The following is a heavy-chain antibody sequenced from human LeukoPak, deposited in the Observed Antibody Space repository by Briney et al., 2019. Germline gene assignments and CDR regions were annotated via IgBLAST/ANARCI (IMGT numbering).Heavy chain of an antibody. CDR1: GFTFSSYT. V-gene: IGHV3-23*01. CDR3: AQVEGTGRTAGSGWYFTDS. CDR2: LSTTGIST. D-gene: IGHD6-19*01. Sequence: GGSLRLSCAASGFTFSSYTMAWVRQAPGKGLEWCSGLSTTGISTYYADSVKGRFTVSRDNSRNTLFLQMNRLRAADTAVYYCAQVEGTGRTAGSGWYFTDSSGQGTLVTVSS. J-gene: IGHJ4*02.